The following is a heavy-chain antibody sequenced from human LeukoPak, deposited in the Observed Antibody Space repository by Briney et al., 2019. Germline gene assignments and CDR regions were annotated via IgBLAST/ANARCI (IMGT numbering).Heavy chain of an antibody. D-gene: IGHD1-26*01. J-gene: IGHJ3*02. V-gene: IGHV4-59*01. CDR3: ARDFASSGSYSTGGAFDI. Sequence: SETLSLTCTVSGGSISSYYWSWIRQPPGKGLEWIGYIYYSGSTNYNPSLKSRVTISVDTSKNQFSLKLSSVTAADTAVYYCARDFASSGSYSTGGAFDIWGQGTMVTVSS. CDR1: GGSISSYY. CDR2: IYYSGST.